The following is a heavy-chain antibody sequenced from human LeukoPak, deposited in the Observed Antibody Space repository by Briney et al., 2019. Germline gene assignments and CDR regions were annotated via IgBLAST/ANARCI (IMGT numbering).Heavy chain of an antibody. CDR3: ARYLTTLGLDV. J-gene: IGHJ6*02. D-gene: IGHD4-17*01. CDR1: GFTFSDYS. V-gene: IGHV3-48*04. CDR2: IGISSGNT. Sequence: GGSLRLSCAASGFTFSDYSMNWVRQAPGKGLEWISYIGISSGNTKYADSVKGRFTTSGDNAKNSLYLQMNSLRAEDTAVYYRARYLTTLGLDVWGQGTTVTVSS.